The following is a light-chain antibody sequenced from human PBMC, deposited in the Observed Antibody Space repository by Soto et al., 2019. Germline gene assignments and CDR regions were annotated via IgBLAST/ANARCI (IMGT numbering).Light chain of an antibody. CDR3: SSYTSSSTLV. Sequence: QRVRTHPVSESRAPGQLHNIFRTGTSSDVGGYNYVSLYQQHPGKAPKLMIYDVSNRPSGVSNRFSGSKSGHTASLTISELQAEDEADYYCSSYTSSSTLVFGTWTKVTVL. CDR2: DVS. CDR1: SSDVGGYNY. V-gene: IGLV2-14*01. J-gene: IGLJ1*01.